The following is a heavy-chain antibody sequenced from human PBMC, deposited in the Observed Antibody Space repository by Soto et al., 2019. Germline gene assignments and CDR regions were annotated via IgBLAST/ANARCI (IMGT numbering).Heavy chain of an antibody. V-gene: IGHV3-30*18. J-gene: IGHJ4*02. D-gene: IGHD5-18*01. CDR1: GFTFSSYG. CDR3: AKDLQAMAPDY. CDR2: ISYDGSNK. Sequence: QVQLVESGGGVVQPGRSLRLSCAASGFTFSSYGMHWVRQAPGKGLEWVAVISYDGSNKYYADSVKGRFTISRDNSKSTLYMQMNSLRAEDTAVYSCAKDLQAMAPDYWGQGTLVTVSS.